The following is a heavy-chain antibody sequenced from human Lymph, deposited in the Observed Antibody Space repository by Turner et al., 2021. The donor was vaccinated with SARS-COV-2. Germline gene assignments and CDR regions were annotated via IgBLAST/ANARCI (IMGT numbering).Heavy chain of an antibody. Sequence: EVQLVESGGGLVQPGGSLRLSCSASGFTFSSYSMNWVRQAPGKGLEWVSYISISSSTIYYADSVKGRFTISRDNAKNSLYLQMNSLRDEETAVYYCARDRGGYGAYYYGMDVWGQGTTVTVSS. CDR3: ARDRGGYGAYYYGMDV. V-gene: IGHV3-48*02. D-gene: IGHD2-15*01. J-gene: IGHJ6*02. CDR1: GFTFSSYS. CDR2: ISISSSTI.